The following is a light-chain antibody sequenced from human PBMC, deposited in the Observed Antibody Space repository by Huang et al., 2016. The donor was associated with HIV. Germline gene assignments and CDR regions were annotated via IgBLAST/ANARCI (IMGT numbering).Light chain of an antibody. CDR2: GVS. CDR1: QRLSSQ. CDR3: QQYNDWPLT. J-gene: IGKJ1*01. V-gene: IGKV3-15*01. Sequence: EIVMTQSPATLSVSPGERVTLSCRASQRLSSQLAWYQQKRGQAPRLLLYGVSTRATAIPARFSGSGSGTDFTLTINSLQSEDFATYYCQQYNDWPLTFGQGTEVEIK.